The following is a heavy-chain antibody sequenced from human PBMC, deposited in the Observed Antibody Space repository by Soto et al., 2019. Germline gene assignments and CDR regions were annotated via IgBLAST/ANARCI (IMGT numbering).Heavy chain of an antibody. CDR1: GGSISSYY. V-gene: IGHV4-59*01. CDR3: ATDSQRMDDFWSGDYYYYGMDV. Sequence: SETLSLTCTVSGGSISSYYWSRIRQPPGKGIEWIGYIYYSGSTNYNPSLKSRVTISVDTSKNQFSLKLSSVTAADTAVYCCATDSQRMDDFWSGDYYYYGMDVWGQGTTVTVSS. D-gene: IGHD3-3*01. J-gene: IGHJ6*02. CDR2: IYYSGST.